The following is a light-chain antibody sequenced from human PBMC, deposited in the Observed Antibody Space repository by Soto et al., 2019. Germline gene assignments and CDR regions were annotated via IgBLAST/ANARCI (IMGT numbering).Light chain of an antibody. V-gene: IGKV3-15*01. Sequence: EIVMTQSPATLSVSPGERATLSCRASQSVSSNLAWYQQKPGQAPRLLIYGASTRATGIPARFSGSGSGTEFTLTLSSLQSEDFAVYYCQQYKNWPLLFGGGTKVEIK. CDR1: QSVSSN. J-gene: IGKJ4*01. CDR2: GAS. CDR3: QQYKNWPLL.